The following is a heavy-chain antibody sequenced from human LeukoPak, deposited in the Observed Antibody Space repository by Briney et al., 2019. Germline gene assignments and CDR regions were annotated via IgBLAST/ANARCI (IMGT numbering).Heavy chain of an antibody. D-gene: IGHD2-2*01. CDR1: GFTFSRYW. J-gene: IGHJ5*01. Sequence: GGSLRLSCAASGFTFSRYWMSWVRQAPGKGLEWVANKKQDGSQKYYGDSVKGRVTISRDNAKNSLYLQMNSLRAEDTAVYYCARGYCSSTTCHHNWFDSWGQGTLVTVSS. CDR2: KKQDGSQK. V-gene: IGHV3-7*01. CDR3: ARGYCSSTTCHHNWFDS.